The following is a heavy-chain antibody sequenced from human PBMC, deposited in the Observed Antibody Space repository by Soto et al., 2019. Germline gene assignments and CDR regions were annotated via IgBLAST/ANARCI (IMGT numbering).Heavy chain of an antibody. D-gene: IGHD2-21*01. CDR3: ATLPPRIVVVFTEMPT. Sequence: SECLSLTCAVAGGSISSAGYSWSWIRQPPGKGLEWIGYIYHSGSTYYNPSLRSRVSMSVDKSNNEFSLSLTSVTAADTAVYYCATLPPRIVVVFTEMPTWGQGILVTVSS. J-gene: IGHJ5*02. V-gene: IGHV4-30-2*01. CDR1: GGSISSAGYS. CDR2: IYHSGST.